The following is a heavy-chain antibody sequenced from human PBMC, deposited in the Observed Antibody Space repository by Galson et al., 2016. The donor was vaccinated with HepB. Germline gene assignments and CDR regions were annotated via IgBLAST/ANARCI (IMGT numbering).Heavy chain of an antibody. CDR1: GFTFNDYA. Sequence: SLRLSCATSGFTFNDYAMHWARQAPGKGLEWVSGISWNSDRIDYADSVKGRFTVSRDNAKNSLYLQINSLRAEDMALYYCAKATSGSAYGSRYFQHWGQGTLVTVSS. CDR3: AKATSGSAYGSRYFQH. D-gene: IGHD3-10*01. J-gene: IGHJ1*01. V-gene: IGHV3-9*03. CDR2: ISWNSDRI.